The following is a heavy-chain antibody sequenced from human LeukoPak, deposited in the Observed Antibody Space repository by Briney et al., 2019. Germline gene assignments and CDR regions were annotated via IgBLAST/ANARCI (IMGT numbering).Heavy chain of an antibody. CDR3: ARDLYKREGTFDY. V-gene: IGHV3-30-3*01. CDR2: ISYDGSNK. CDR1: GFTFSSYA. Sequence: PGGSPRLSCAASGFTFSSYAMHWVRQAPGKGLEWVAVISYDGSNKYYADSVKGRFTISRDNSKNTLYLQMNSLRAEDTAVYYCARDLYKREGTFDYWGQGTLVTVSS. J-gene: IGHJ4*02. D-gene: IGHD1-14*01.